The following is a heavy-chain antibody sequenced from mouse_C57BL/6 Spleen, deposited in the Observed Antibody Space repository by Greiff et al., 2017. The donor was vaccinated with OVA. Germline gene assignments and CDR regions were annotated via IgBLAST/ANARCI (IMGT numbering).Heavy chain of an antibody. CDR2: IFPGSGST. Sequence: QVQLQQSGPELVKPGASVKISCKASGYTFTDYYINWVKQRPGQGLEWIGWIFPGSGSTYYNEKFKGKATLTVDKSSSTAYMLLSSLTSEDSAVYFCARSGRLRQDYYAMDYWGQGTSVTVSS. V-gene: IGHV1-75*01. J-gene: IGHJ4*01. CDR1: GYTFTDYY. CDR3: ARSGRLRQDYYAMDY. D-gene: IGHD2-2*01.